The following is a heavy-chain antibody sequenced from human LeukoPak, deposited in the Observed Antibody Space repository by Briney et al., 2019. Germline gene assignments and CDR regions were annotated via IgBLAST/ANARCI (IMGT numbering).Heavy chain of an antibody. J-gene: IGHJ4*02. CDR3: ARNLEYSGSEQIDY. V-gene: IGHV4-39*07. D-gene: IGHD1-26*01. CDR1: GGSISSSSYY. CDR2: IYYSGST. Sequence: SETLSLTCTVPGGSISSSSYYWGWIRQPPGKGLEWTGSIYYSGSTYYNPSLKSRVTISVDTSKNQFSLKLSSVTAADTAVYYCARNLEYSGSEQIDYWGQGTLVTVSS.